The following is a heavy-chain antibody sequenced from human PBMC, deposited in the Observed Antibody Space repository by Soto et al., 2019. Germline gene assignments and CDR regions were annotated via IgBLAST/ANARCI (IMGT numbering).Heavy chain of an antibody. CDR1: GFTFSSYW. D-gene: IGHD3-9*01. Sequence: PGGSLRLSCAASGFTFSSYWMSWVRQAPGKGLEWVANIKQDGSEKYYVDSVKGRFTISRDNAKNSLYLQMNSLRAEDTAVYYCARDSRYYDILTGYTSHGMDVWGQGTTVTVSS. J-gene: IGHJ6*02. V-gene: IGHV3-7*01. CDR3: ARDSRYYDILTGYTSHGMDV. CDR2: IKQDGSEK.